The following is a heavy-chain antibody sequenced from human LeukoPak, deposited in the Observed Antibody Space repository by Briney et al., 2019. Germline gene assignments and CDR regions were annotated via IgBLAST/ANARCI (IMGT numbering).Heavy chain of an antibody. J-gene: IGHJ5*02. V-gene: IGHV3-23*01. CDR1: GFTFSSNV. Sequence: GGSLRLSCAASGFTFSSNVMSWVRQAPGKGLEWVSGISDSGGSTYYADSVKGRFTISRDNSKNTLYLQMNSLRAEDTAVYYCARKVSTTSCSSCWFDPWGQGTLVTVSS. D-gene: IGHD2-2*01. CDR3: ARKVSTTSCSSCWFDP. CDR2: ISDSGGST.